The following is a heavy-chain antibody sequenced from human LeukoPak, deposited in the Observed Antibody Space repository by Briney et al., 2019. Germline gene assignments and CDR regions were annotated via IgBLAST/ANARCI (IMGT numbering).Heavy chain of an antibody. D-gene: IGHD3-3*01. Sequence: ASVKVSCKASGYTFTGYYMHWVRQAPGQGLEWMGWINPNSGGTNYAQKFQGRVTMTRDTSISTAYMELSRLRSDDTAVYYCATLRFYEYYFDYWGQGTLVTVSS. J-gene: IGHJ4*02. CDR2: INPNSGGT. V-gene: IGHV1-2*02. CDR3: ATLRFYEYYFDY. CDR1: GYTFTGYY.